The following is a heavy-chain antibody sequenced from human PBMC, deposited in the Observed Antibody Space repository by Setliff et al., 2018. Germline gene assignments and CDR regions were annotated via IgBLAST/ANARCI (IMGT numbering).Heavy chain of an antibody. Sequence: ASVKVSCKASGYTFTSYAMHWVRQAPGQGLEWMGWINPNSGGTNYAQKFQGRVTMTRDTSISTAYMELSRLRSDDTAVYYCARGPPGYNPYHWFDPWGQGTLVTVSS. CDR1: GYTFTSYA. J-gene: IGHJ5*02. D-gene: IGHD5-12*01. CDR3: ARGPPGYNPYHWFDP. V-gene: IGHV1-2*02. CDR2: INPNSGGT.